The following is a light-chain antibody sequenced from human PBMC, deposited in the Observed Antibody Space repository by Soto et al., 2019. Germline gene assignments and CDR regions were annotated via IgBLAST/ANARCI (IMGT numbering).Light chain of an antibody. J-gene: IGKJ1*01. CDR2: ATS. CDR3: QELKDYSEG. Sequence: LTHGPSFPSAGFPDSVSITCRASQGIGYYLAWYQQRPGKAPGLLIYATSTLESGVPSRFSGSGSETEFTLTISCLQPEDFATYYCQELKDYSEGFGEGTXVDNK. V-gene: IGKV1-9*01. CDR1: QGIGYY.